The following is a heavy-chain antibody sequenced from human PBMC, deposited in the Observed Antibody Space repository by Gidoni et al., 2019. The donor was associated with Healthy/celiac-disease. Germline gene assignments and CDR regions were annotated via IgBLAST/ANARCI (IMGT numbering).Heavy chain of an antibody. CDR1: GFPSDDYV. J-gene: IGHJ4*02. V-gene: IGHV3-20*04. D-gene: IGHD2-21*02. CDR2: SNGNGGRQ. Sequence: EVPLVYSGGGVVRPGASLRLSCAASGFPSDDYVLSWLRTPPGQGLEWVSGSNGNGGRQGYADSGKGRCTTSRDNAKNALNLKMNSLRAEDTALYYGARGAGWGGDCYSSVRIVVDTPSFDYWGQGTLVTVSS. CDR3: ARGAGWGGDCYSSVRIVVDTPSFDY.